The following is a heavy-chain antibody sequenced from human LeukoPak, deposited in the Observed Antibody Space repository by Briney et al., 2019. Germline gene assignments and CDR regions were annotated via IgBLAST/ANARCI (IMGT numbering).Heavy chain of an antibody. J-gene: IGHJ4*02. D-gene: IGHD3-22*01. CDR3: AVTYYYDSSGYYANY. Sequence: SETLSLTCTVSGGSIRSYYWSWIRQPPGKGLEWIGYIYYSGSTNYNPSLKSRVTISVDTSKNQFSLKLSSVTAADTAVYYCAVTYYYDSSGYYANYWGQGTLVTVSS. CDR2: IYYSGST. CDR1: GGSIRSYY. V-gene: IGHV4-59*08.